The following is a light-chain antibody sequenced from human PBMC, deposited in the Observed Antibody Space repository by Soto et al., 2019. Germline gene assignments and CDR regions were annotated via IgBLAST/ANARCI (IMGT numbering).Light chain of an antibody. CDR1: QSVSNSY. J-gene: IGKJ1*01. CDR2: AAS. CDR3: QQFPTWT. V-gene: IGKV3-20*01. Sequence: EIVLTQSPGILSLSPGERATLSCRASQSVSNSYLAWYQQKPGQAPRLLMYAASNRATGIPDRFSGSGSGTNFTLTISRLEPEDFAVYYCQQFPTWTFCQGTKVEIK.